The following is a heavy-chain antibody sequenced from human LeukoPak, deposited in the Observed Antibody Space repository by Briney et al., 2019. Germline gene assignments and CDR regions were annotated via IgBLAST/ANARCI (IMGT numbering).Heavy chain of an antibody. D-gene: IGHD3-10*01. V-gene: IGHV4-59*01. CDR1: GGSISSYY. J-gene: IGHJ5*02. CDR2: IYYSGST. Sequence: SETLSLTCTVSGGSISSYYWSWIRQPPGKGLEWIGYIYYSGSTNYNPSLKSRVTISVDTSKNQFSLKLSSVTAADTAVYYCARDVGFGELNWFDPWGQGTLVTVSS. CDR3: ARDVGFGELNWFDP.